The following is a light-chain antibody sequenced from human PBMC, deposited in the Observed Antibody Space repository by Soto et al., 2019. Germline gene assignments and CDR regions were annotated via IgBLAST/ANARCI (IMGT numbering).Light chain of an antibody. Sequence: DIPLTQSPVSLSASVGDRVTITCRASPGIRNYVAWFQQKPVKAPKSLIYDASRLHTGVRPKFSGSGSGTAFTLTISSLQPEEFANYYCQKYKTSPYTFGQGTKLEIK. CDR1: PGIRNY. J-gene: IGKJ2*01. CDR2: DAS. V-gene: IGKV1-16*02. CDR3: QKYKTSPYT.